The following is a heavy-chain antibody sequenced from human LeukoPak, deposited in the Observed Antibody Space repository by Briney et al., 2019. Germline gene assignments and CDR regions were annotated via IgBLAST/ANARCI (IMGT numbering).Heavy chain of an antibody. CDR2: ISYDGSNK. CDR1: GFTFTNFA. J-gene: IGHJ4*02. CDR3: AKDKVERYYLDY. D-gene: IGHD1-1*01. Sequence: GGSLRLSCVASGFTFTNFALHWVRQAPGKGLEWVAVISYDGSNKYYADSVKGRFTISRDNSKNTLCLQMNSLRAEDTAVYYCAKDKVERYYLDYWGQGTLVSVSS. V-gene: IGHV3-30*04.